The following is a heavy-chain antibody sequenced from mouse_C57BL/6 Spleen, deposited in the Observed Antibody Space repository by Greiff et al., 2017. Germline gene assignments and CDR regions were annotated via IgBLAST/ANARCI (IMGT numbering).Heavy chain of an antibody. CDR2: IDPNSGGT. V-gene: IGHV1-72*01. CDR3: ASSYDDYDGGNAMDY. D-gene: IGHD2-4*01. CDR1: GYTFNSYW. Sequence: QVQLQQPGAELVKPGASVKLSCTASGYTFNSYWMHWVKPRPGRGLEWIGRIDPNSGGTKYNEKFKSKATLTVDKPTSTAYMQLSSLTSEDSAVYYGASSYDDYDGGNAMDYWGQGTSVTVSS. J-gene: IGHJ4*01.